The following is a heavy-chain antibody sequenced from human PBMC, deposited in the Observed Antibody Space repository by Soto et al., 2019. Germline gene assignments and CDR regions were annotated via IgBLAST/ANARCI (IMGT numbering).Heavy chain of an antibody. CDR3: ARVQVRRGNGSGYLNGFDI. V-gene: IGHV4-34*01. Sequence: TSETVSLTCAVSGGSFSAYCWTWIRQSPGKGLEWIGEINHSGTTNYNPSLKSRVTISVDTSKNQFSLNLSSMTAADTAVYYCARVQVRRGNGSGYLNGFDIWGQGTMVT. CDR2: INHSGTT. D-gene: IGHD3-3*01. J-gene: IGHJ3*02. CDR1: GGSFSAYC.